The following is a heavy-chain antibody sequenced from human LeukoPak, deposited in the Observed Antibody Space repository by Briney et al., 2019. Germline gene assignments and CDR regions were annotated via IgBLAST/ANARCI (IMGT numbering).Heavy chain of an antibody. CDR3: ARAYSGSYYWDYYYYYYMDV. D-gene: IGHD1-26*01. J-gene: IGHJ6*03. CDR2: ISAYNGNT. CDR1: GYTFTSYG. V-gene: IGHV1-18*01. Sequence: ASVNVSCKASGYTFTSYGISWVRQAPGQGLEWMGWISAYNGNTNYAQKLQGRVTMTTDTSTSTAYMELRSLRSDDTAVYYCARAYSGSYYWDYYYYYYMDVWGKGTTVTVSS.